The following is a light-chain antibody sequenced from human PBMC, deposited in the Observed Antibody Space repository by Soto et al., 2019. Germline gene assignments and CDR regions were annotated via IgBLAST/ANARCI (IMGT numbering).Light chain of an antibody. CDR2: GAS. CDR3: QQANSFPIT. J-gene: IGKJ5*01. Sequence: EIQMTQSPSSVSASVGDRVTITCRASQGISTWLAWYQLKAGKAPNLLIYGASNLHSGVPSRFSGSGSGTNFTLTISSLQPEDFATYYCQQANSFPITFGQGTRLEI. CDR1: QGISTW. V-gene: IGKV1-12*01.